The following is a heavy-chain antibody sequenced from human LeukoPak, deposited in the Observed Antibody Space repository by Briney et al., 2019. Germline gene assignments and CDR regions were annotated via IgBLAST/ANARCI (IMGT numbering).Heavy chain of an antibody. V-gene: IGHV4-59*08. CDR3: ARQLTEAFDI. CDR1: GDSINSYY. J-gene: IGHJ3*02. CDR2: IYYSGST. Sequence: PSETLSLTCTVSGDSINSYYWSWIRQPPGKGLEYIGYIYYSGSTNYNPSLKSRVTISVDTSKNQFSLKLSSVTAADTAVYYCARQLTEAFDIWGQGTMVTVSS.